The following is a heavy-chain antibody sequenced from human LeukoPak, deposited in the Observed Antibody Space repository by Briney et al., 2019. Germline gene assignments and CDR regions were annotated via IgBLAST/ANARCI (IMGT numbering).Heavy chain of an antibody. Sequence: SGPTLVKPTQTLTLTCNFSGFSLSTSGVGVGWIRQPPGEALEWLALIFWNDDMRYNPSLMTRLTITKATSKKQVVLTMTNVDPVDTATYYCTHISGGYSNWYFDLWGRGTLVTVSS. CDR2: IFWNDDM. D-gene: IGHD3-22*01. CDR1: GFSLSTSGVG. CDR3: THISGGYSNWYFDL. V-gene: IGHV2-5*01. J-gene: IGHJ2*01.